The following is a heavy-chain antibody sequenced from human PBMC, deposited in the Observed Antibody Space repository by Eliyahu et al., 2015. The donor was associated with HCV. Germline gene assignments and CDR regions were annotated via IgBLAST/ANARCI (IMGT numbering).Heavy chain of an antibody. J-gene: IGHJ4*02. D-gene: IGHD2-15*01. Sequence: EVQLVESGGGLVKPGGSLRLSCAASGFTFSSYSMNWVRQAPGKGLEWVSSISSSSSYIYYADSVKGRFTISRDNAKNSLYLQMNSLRAEDTAVYYCASQVVVVAATTTVYWGQGTLVTVSS. CDR2: ISSSSSYI. CDR1: GFTFSSYS. CDR3: ASQVVVVAATTTVY. V-gene: IGHV3-21*01.